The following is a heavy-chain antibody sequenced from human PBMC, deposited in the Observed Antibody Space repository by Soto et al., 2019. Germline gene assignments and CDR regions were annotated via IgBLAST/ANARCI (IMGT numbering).Heavy chain of an antibody. CDR1: GGSISSYY. J-gene: IGHJ4*02. CDR3: AGRYGSWFDY. V-gene: IGHV4-59*08. Sequence: SETLSLTCTVSGGSISSYYWSWIRQPPGKGLEWIGYIYYGGSTNYNPSLKSRVTISVDTSKNQFSLKLSSVTAADTAVYYCAGRYGSWFDYWGQGTLVTVSS. CDR2: IYYGGST. D-gene: IGHD5-18*01.